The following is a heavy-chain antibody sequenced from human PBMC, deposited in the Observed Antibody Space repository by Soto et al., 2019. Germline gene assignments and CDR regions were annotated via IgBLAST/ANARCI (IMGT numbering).Heavy chain of an antibody. D-gene: IGHD3-10*01. V-gene: IGHV4-34*01. CDR1: GGSFSAYY. J-gene: IGHJ4*02. CDR2: INHSGST. Sequence: SETLSLTCAVYGGSFSAYYWSWIRQPPGKGLEWIGEINHSGSTNYNPSLKSRVTISVDTSKNQFSLELSSVTAADTAEYYCARVDYYGSGSSPHWGQGTLVTVSS. CDR3: ARVDYYGSGSSPH.